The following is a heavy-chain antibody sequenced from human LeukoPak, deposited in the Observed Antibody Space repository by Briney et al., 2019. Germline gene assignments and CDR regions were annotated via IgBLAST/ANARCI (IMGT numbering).Heavy chain of an antibody. V-gene: IGHV3-74*03. D-gene: IGHD3-9*01. CDR3: ARDLDWILFDY. Sequence: GGSLRLSCAASGFTFNTYWMHWVRQAPGKGLVWVARVNREGTTTTYADSVKGRFTISRDNAKNTLYLQMNNPRAEDTAVHYCARDLDWILFDYWGQGTLVTVSS. CDR2: VNREGTTT. J-gene: IGHJ4*02. CDR1: GFTFNTYW.